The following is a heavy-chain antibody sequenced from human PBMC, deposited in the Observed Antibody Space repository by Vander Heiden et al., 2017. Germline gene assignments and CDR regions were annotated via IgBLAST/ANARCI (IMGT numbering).Heavy chain of an antibody. CDR3: ARQNTLGVGVRFLEWLLFDY. CDR2: IHYSGST. J-gene: IGHJ4*02. Sequence: GWIRQPPGKGLEWIGSIHYSGSTYYNPSLKSRVTISVDTSKNQFSLKLSSVTAADTAVYYCARQNTLGVGVRFLEWLLFDYWGQGTLVTVSS. V-gene: IGHV4-39*01. D-gene: IGHD3-3*01.